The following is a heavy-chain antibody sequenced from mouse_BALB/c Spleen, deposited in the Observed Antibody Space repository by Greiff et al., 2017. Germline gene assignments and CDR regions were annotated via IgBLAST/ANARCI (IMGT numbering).Heavy chain of an antibody. Sequence: QVQLKESAAELARPGASVKMSCKASGYTFTSYTMHWVKQRPGQGLEWIGYINPSSGYTEYNQKFKDKTTLTADKSSSTAYMQLSSLTSEDSAVYYCASPKIPIYDGYYPFAYWGQGTLVTVSA. D-gene: IGHD2-3*01. J-gene: IGHJ3*01. CDR1: GYTFTSYT. CDR3: ASPKIPIYDGYYPFAY. CDR2: INPSSGYT. V-gene: IGHV1-4*02.